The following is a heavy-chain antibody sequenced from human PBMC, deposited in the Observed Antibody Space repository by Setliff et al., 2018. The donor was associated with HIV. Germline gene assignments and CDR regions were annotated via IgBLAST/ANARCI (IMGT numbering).Heavy chain of an antibody. CDR1: AYTFTDYY. J-gene: IGHJ4*02. V-gene: IGHV1-2*02. D-gene: IGHD6-19*01. CDR2: INPNSGDT. CDR3: ARRQQWLGREYYFDY. Sequence: ASVKVSCKASAYTFTDYYMHWVRQAPGQGLEWMGWINPNSGDTNYAQKFQGRVTMTRDTSIKTAYMELSSLRSDDTAVYYCARRQQWLGREYYFDYWGQGTLVTAPQ.